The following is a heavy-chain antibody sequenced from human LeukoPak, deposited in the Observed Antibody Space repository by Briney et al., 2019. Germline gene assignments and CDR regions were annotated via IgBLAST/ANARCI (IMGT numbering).Heavy chain of an antibody. Sequence: SETLSLTCTVSGYSISSGYYWGWIRQPPGKGLEWIGSIYHSGSTYYNPSLKSRVTISVDTSKNQFSLKLSSVTAADTAVYYCARVRYCSGGSCYKEDYYYYYMDVWGKGTTVTVSS. D-gene: IGHD2-15*01. CDR1: GYSISSGYY. CDR2: IYHSGST. CDR3: ARVRYCSGGSCYKEDYYYYYMDV. V-gene: IGHV4-38-2*02. J-gene: IGHJ6*03.